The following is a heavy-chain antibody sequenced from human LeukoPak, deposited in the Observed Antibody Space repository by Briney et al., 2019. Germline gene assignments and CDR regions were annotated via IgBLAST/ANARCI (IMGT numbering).Heavy chain of an antibody. Sequence: QSGGSLRLSCAASGFTFSSYGMHWVRQAPGKGLEWVAFIRYDGSNKYYADSVKGRFTISRDNAKNSLYLQMNSLRAEDTAVYYCARDQAFDIWGQGTMVTVSS. CDR2: IRYDGSNK. V-gene: IGHV3-30*02. CDR1: GFTFSSYG. CDR3: ARDQAFDI. J-gene: IGHJ3*02.